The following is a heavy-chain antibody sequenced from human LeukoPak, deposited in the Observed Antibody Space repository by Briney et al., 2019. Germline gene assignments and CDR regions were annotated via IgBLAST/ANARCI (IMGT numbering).Heavy chain of an antibody. Sequence: PGGSLRLSCAASGFTFSDYYMSWIRQAPGKGLEWISYISSSGSIIYYADSVKGRFTISRDNARNSLYLQMNSLRAEDTAVYYCARERAIASLRPYYFDYWGQGTLVTVSS. J-gene: IGHJ4*02. CDR1: GFTFSDYY. CDR2: ISSSGSII. CDR3: ARERAIASLRPYYFDY. D-gene: IGHD6-6*01. V-gene: IGHV3-11*01.